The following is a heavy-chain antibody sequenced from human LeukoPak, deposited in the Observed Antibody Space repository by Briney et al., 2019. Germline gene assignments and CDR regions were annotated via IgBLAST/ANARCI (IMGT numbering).Heavy chain of an antibody. CDR1: GFTFSSYS. D-gene: IGHD3-10*01. CDR3: ARYGSGSYFGFDP. CDR2: ISSSSSYI. V-gene: IGHV3-21*01. Sequence: GGSLRLSCAASGFTFSSYSMNWVRQAPGKGLEWVSSISSSSSYIYYADSVKGRFTISRDNAKNSLYLQMNSLRAEDTAVYYCARYGSGSYFGFDPWGQGTLVTVSS. J-gene: IGHJ5*02.